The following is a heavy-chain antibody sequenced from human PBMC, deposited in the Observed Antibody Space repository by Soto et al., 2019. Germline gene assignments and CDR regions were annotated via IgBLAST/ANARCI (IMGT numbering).Heavy chain of an antibody. CDR3: ARPLEQLGGEVDY. Sequence: GESLKISCNGSGYSFTSYWIGWVRQMPGKGLEWMGIIYPGDSDTRYSPSFQGQVTISADKSISTAYLQWSSLKASDTAMYYCARPLEQLGGEVDYWGQGTLVTVSS. V-gene: IGHV5-51*01. CDR2: IYPGDSDT. J-gene: IGHJ4*02. D-gene: IGHD6-6*01. CDR1: GYSFTSYW.